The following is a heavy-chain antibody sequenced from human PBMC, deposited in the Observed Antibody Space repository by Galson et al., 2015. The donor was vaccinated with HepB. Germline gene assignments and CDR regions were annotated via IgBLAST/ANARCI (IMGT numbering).Heavy chain of an antibody. J-gene: IGHJ4*02. CDR2: IWKDGTNK. Sequence: SLRLSCAASEFTFSDYGMHWVRQAPGKGLEWVALIWKDGTNKYYADSVKDRFTISRDNSENTLYLQMNSLRAEDSAVYYCVREVRNGWYYFDYWGPGAQVTVSS. CDR1: EFTFSDYG. V-gene: IGHV3-33*01. D-gene: IGHD6-19*01. CDR3: VREVRNGWYYFDY.